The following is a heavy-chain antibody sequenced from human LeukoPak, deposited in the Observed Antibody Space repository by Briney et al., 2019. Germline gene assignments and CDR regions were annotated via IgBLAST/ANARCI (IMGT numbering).Heavy chain of an antibody. Sequence: SGPTLVKPTQTLTLTCTFSGFSLSTSGVGVGWIRQPPGKALEWLALIYWNDDKRYSPSLKSRLTITKDTSKSQVVLTMTNMDPVDTATYYCAHSRGYYDILTGYGYFDYWGQGTLVTVSS. CDR3: AHSRGYYDILTGYGYFDY. J-gene: IGHJ4*02. CDR1: GFSLSTSGVG. V-gene: IGHV2-5*01. CDR2: IYWNDDK. D-gene: IGHD3-9*01.